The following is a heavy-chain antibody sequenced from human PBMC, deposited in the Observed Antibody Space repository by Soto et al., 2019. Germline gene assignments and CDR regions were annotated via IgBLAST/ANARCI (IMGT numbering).Heavy chain of an antibody. J-gene: IGHJ3*02. CDR3: ARGNDYVWGSYPPGAFDI. D-gene: IGHD3-16*02. CDR2: IYYSGST. V-gene: IGHV4-59*01. Sequence: QVQLQESGSGLVKPSETLSLTCTVSGGSISSYYWSWIRQPPGKGLEWIGYIYYSGSTNYNPSLKSRVTISVDTSKNQFSLKLSSVTAADTAVYYCARGNDYVWGSYPPGAFDIWGQGTMVTVSS. CDR1: GGSISSYY.